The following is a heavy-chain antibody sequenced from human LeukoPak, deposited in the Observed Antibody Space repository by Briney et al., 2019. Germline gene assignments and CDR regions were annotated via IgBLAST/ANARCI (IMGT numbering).Heavy chain of an antibody. CDR1: GFTVSSDY. Sequence: GGSLRLSCVASGFTVSSDYMTWVRQAPGKGLEWVSLIYSGGGTYYADSVQGRFTISRDDSKNTVYLQMDTLRVEDTAVYYCGRASFWPRGSDTWGQGTMVTVSS. D-gene: IGHD2/OR15-2a*01. V-gene: IGHV3-66*01. CDR2: IYSGGGT. CDR3: GRASFWPRGSDT. J-gene: IGHJ3*02.